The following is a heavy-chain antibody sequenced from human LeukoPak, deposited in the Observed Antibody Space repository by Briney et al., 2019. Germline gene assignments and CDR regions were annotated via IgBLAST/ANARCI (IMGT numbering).Heavy chain of an antibody. Sequence: SETLSLTCTVSGYSISSGYYWSWIRQPPGKGLEWIGYIYYSGSTNYNPSLKSRVTISVDTSKNQFSLKLSSVTAADTAVYYCAKGRDDAFDIWGQGTMVTVSS. CDR2: IYYSGST. J-gene: IGHJ3*02. D-gene: IGHD5-24*01. CDR1: GYSISSGYY. V-gene: IGHV4-61*01. CDR3: AKGRDDAFDI.